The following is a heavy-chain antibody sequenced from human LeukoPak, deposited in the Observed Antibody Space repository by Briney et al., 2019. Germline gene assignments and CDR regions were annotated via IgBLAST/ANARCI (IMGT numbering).Heavy chain of an antibody. CDR3: ARDLGYCSGGSCPDYYMDV. D-gene: IGHD2-15*01. CDR1: GYTFTGYY. CDR2: INPNSGGT. Sequence: ASVKVSCKASGYTFTGYYMHWVRQAPGQGLEWMGWINPNSGGTNYAQKFQGRVTMTRDTSISTAYMELSRLRSDGTAVYYCARDLGYCSGGSCPDYYMDVWGKGTTVTVSS. J-gene: IGHJ6*03. V-gene: IGHV1-2*02.